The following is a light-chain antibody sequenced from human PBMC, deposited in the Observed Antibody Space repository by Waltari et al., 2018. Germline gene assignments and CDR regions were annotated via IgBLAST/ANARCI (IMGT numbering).Light chain of an antibody. V-gene: IGKV3-20*01. CDR2: GAS. CDR3: HQYGGAPGS. Sequence: ETVLEQSPGTLSLSPGDRATLSCRASRSVSSRYLAWYQQKPGQAPRLLIYGASSRATGIPDRFSGSGSGTDFILTISRLEPEDFAVYFCHQYGGAPGSFGQGTKLEIK. CDR1: RSVSSRY. J-gene: IGKJ2*03.